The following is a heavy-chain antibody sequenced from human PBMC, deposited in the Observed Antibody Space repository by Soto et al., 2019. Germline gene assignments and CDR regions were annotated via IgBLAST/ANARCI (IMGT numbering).Heavy chain of an antibody. D-gene: IGHD5-18*01. V-gene: IGHV3-7*05. CDR3: ACDGGGYSYGYYFDY. CDR1: GITFINYW. CDR2: IKEDGSEK. J-gene: IGHJ4*02. Sequence: DVQLVESGGGLVQPGGSLRLSCAASGITFINYWMTWVRQVPGKGLEWVANIKEDGSEKYFVDSVTGRFTISRDNARNSWYLQMNSLRAEDTAVYYCACDGGGYSYGYYFDYWGQGALVSVSS.